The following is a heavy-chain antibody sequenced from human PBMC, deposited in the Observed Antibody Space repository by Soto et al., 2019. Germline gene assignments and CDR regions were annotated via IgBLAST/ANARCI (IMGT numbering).Heavy chain of an antibody. D-gene: IGHD3-22*01. CDR1: GGTFSSYA. CDR2: IIPIFGTA. CDR3: ARIRGYYDSSGYLIHDAFDI. Sequence: QVQLVQSGAEVKKPGSSVKVSCKPSGGTFSSYAISWVRQAPGQGLQWRGGIIPIFGTANYAQKFQGRVKITADESTTTADMELSSLRCEDTAVYYCARIRGYYDSSGYLIHDAFDIWSQGTMVTVSS. V-gene: IGHV1-69*01. J-gene: IGHJ3*02.